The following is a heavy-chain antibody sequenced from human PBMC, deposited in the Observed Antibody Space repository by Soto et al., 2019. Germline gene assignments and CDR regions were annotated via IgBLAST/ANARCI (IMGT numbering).Heavy chain of an antibody. CDR2: ISHDGGNE. V-gene: IGHV3-30*18. J-gene: IGHJ2*01. D-gene: IGHD3-22*01. Sequence: QVHLEESGGGLLQPGRSLRLSCAASGFSFSTYGMHWDRQAPGKGLEWVAVISHDGGNEYYADSVKGRFTISRDSSKNAVYLQMNNVRAEDTAVYYCAKDPISGYNRDDFAFWGLGTLVTGSS. CDR3: AKDPISGYNRDDFAF. CDR1: GFSFSTYG.